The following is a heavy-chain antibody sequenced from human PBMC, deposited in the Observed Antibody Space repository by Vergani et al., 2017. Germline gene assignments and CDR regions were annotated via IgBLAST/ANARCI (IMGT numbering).Heavy chain of an antibody. CDR1: GFTFSSYS. J-gene: IGHJ6*02. CDR2: ISSSSSTI. D-gene: IGHD5-12*01. CDR3: AREGVAMAGYYYYYGMDV. Sequence: EVQMVESGGGLVQPGGSLRLSCAASGFTFSSYSMNWVRQAPGKGLEWVSYISSSSSTIYYADSVKGRFTISRDNAKKSLYLQMNSLRAEDTAVYYCAREGVAMAGYYYYYGMDVWGQGTTVTVSS. V-gene: IGHV3-48*01.